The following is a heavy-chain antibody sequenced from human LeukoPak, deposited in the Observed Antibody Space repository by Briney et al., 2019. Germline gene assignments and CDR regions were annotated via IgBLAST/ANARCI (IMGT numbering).Heavy chain of an antibody. CDR2: IYPGDSDT. Sequence: GESLKISSKGSGYSFTSYWIGWVRQMPGKGLEWMGIIYPGDSDTRYSPSFQGQVTISADKSISTAYLQWSSLKASDTAMYYCARLIMTTVTTPPTYYYGMDVWGQGTTVTVSS. CDR1: GYSFTSYW. CDR3: ARLIMTTVTTPPTYYYGMDV. J-gene: IGHJ6*02. V-gene: IGHV5-51*01. D-gene: IGHD4-17*01.